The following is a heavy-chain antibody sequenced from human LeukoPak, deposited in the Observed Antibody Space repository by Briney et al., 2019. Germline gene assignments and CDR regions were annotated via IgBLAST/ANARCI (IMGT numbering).Heavy chain of an antibody. D-gene: IGHD3-22*01. J-gene: IGHJ4*02. V-gene: IGHV3-33*01. CDR3: ARDFGFSPSSGYSFDY. CDR1: GFTFSRYG. Sequence: PGGSLRLSCAASGFTFSRYGMHWVRQAPGKGLEWVAVIWYDGSNRQYVDSVKGRFTISRDSSKNTLYLQMNSLRADDTAVYYCARDFGFSPSSGYSFDYWGQGTLVTVSS. CDR2: IWYDGSNR.